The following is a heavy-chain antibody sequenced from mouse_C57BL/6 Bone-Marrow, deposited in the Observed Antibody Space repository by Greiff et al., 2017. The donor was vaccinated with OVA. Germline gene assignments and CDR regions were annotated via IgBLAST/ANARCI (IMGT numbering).Heavy chain of an antibody. V-gene: IGHV1-9*01. J-gene: IGHJ2*01. CDR1: GYTFTGYW. D-gene: IGHD1-1*01. CDR2: ILPGSGST. CDR3: ERQDYYGSSFYYFDY. Sequence: VQLVESGAELMKPGASVKLSCKATGYTFTGYWIEWVKQRPGHGLEWIGEILPGSGSTNYNEKFKGKATFTADTSSNTAYMQLSSLTSEDSAIYYCERQDYYGSSFYYFDYWGGGTTLTVSS.